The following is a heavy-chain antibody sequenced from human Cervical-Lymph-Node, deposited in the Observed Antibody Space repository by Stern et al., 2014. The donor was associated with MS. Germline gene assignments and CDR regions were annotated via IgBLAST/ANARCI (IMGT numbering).Heavy chain of an antibody. Sequence: QVQLGQSGSELKKPGASVKVSCKASGYTFTHYGINWVRQAPGQGLEWMGWINTNTGIPTYAQAFTGRFVFSFDASVSTAYLHISNLKADDTAIYDCARRRVGNITRDYWGPGTLVTVSS. J-gene: IGHJ4*02. CDR3: ARRRVGNITRDY. D-gene: IGHD1-26*01. V-gene: IGHV7-4-1*02. CDR2: INTNTGIP. CDR1: GYTFTHYG.